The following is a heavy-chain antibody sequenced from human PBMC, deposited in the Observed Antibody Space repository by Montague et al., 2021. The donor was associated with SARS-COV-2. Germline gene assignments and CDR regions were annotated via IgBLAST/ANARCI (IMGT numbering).Heavy chain of an antibody. CDR2: VSFGGDLT. V-gene: IGHV3-23*01. Sequence: SLRLSCAASGFTFSSYAMTWVRQAPGKGLEWVSAVSFGGDLTYTAESVKGRFTISRDNSKNTLYLQMDSLRADDMAVYFCAKDVVVTAIGPQGAFDVWGQGTMVTVSS. CDR3: AKDVVVTAIGPQGAFDV. D-gene: IGHD2-21*02. CDR1: GFTFSSYA. J-gene: IGHJ3*01.